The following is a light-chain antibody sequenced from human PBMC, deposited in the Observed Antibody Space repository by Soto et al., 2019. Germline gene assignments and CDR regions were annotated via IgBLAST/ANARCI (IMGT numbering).Light chain of an antibody. J-gene: IGKJ1*01. CDR3: QQYNSYWT. Sequence: DIQITQSPSTMSASVVYIVTITCRASQSIDSWLAWYQQKPGKAPKLLIYDASSLESGVPSRFSGRGSGTEFTLTISSLQTDDFATYYCQQYNSYWTFGQGTKVDIK. CDR2: DAS. CDR1: QSIDSW. V-gene: IGKV1-5*01.